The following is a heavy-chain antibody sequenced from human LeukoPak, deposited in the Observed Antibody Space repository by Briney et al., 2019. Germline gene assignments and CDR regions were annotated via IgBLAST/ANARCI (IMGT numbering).Heavy chain of an antibody. Sequence: GGSLRLSCAASGFIFNSHAMSWVRQAPGKGLEWVSAISGSGGSTYYADSVKGRFTISRDNSKNTLYLQMNSLRAEDTAVYYCAKWGVNYRADYWGQGTLVTVSS. CDR3: AKWGVNYRADY. J-gene: IGHJ4*02. CDR1: GFIFNSHA. D-gene: IGHD3-16*01. CDR2: ISGSGGST. V-gene: IGHV3-23*01.